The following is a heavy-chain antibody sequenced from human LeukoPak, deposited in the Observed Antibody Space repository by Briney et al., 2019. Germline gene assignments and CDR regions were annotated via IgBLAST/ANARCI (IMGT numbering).Heavy chain of an antibody. CDR3: ARDLSGYDDPYFDY. V-gene: IGHV3-30*04. CDR1: GFTFSSYA. Sequence: GGSLRLSCAASGFTFSSYAMHWVRQAPGKGLEWVAVISYDGSNKYYADSVKGRFTISRDNSKNTLYLQMNSLRAEDTAVYYCARDLSGYDDPYFDYWGQGTLATVSS. CDR2: ISYDGSNK. J-gene: IGHJ4*02. D-gene: IGHD5-12*01.